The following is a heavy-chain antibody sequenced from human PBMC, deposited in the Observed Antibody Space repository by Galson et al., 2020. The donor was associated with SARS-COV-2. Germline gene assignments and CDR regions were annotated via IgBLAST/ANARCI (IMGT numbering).Heavy chain of an antibody. CDR3: ARDTSGLDV. CDR1: GGTLDTYA. V-gene: IGHV1-69*06. CDR2: TIPIFGTP. Sequence: SVKVSCKASGGTLDTYAITWVRQAPGQGPEWMGGTIPIFGTPNYAQKFQGRVTITADKSTNTAYMELGSLTSYDTAIYYCARDTSGLDVWGPGTTVTVSS. J-gene: IGHJ6*02.